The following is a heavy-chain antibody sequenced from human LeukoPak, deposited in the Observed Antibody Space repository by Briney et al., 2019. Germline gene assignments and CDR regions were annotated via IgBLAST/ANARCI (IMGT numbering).Heavy chain of an antibody. Sequence: GGSLRLSCAPSGFTFSSYEMDWVRQAPGKGLEWVAYISIDGKTIHYADLAKGRFTISRVNAENSVYLQMNSLRADDTALYYCASLWELQPEAWGRGTLVTVSS. CDR3: ASLWELQPEA. J-gene: IGHJ5*02. CDR1: GFTFSSYE. V-gene: IGHV3-48*03. D-gene: IGHD1-26*01. CDR2: ISIDGKTI.